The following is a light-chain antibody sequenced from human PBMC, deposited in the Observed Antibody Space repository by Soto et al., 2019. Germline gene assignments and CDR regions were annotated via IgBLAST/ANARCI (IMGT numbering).Light chain of an antibody. CDR2: WAT. J-gene: IGKJ5*01. CDR3: QQYYSTPIT. CDR1: QSVLYTHNNRNL. Sequence: EIVMTQSPDSLAVSLGERATINCKSSQSVLYTHNNRNLLAWYQQKPGQPPKLLIYWATTREPGVPDRFSGSGSGTDFTLTISSLQAEDVAVYYCQQYYSTPITFGQGTRLQIK. V-gene: IGKV4-1*01.